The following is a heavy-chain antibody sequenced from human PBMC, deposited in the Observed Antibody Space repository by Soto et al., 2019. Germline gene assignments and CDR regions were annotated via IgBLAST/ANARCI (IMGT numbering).Heavy chain of an antibody. J-gene: IGHJ4*02. CDR2: IYYSGST. V-gene: IGHV4-61*01. CDR1: GGSVSSGSYY. D-gene: IGHD1-26*01. Sequence: SETLSLTCTVSGGSVSSGSYYWSWIRQPPGKGLEWIGYIYYSGSTNYNPSLKSRVTISLDTSKNQFSLKLSSVTAADTAVYYCAREIVGLFYFDYWGQATPVTVSS. CDR3: AREIVGLFYFDY.